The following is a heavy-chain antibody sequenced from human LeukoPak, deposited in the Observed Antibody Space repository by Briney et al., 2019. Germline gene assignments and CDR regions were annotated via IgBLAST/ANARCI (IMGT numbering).Heavy chain of an antibody. CDR2: ISSSSSAI. V-gene: IGHV3-48*02. CDR1: GFTFSSYS. CDR3: ARGLKRDDTSGYRVFDY. J-gene: IGHJ4*02. Sequence: GGSLRLSCAASGFTFSSYSMNWVRQAPGKGPEWVSYISSSSSAIYYTDSVRGRFTISRDSAKTSLYLQMNSLRDDDTAVYYCARGLKRDDTSGYRVFDYWGQGTLVTVSS. D-gene: IGHD3-22*01.